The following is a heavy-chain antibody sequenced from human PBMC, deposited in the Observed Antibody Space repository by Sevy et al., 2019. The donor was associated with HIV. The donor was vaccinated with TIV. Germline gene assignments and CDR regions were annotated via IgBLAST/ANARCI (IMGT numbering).Heavy chain of an antibody. CDR3: ARHSXMTTVTXNY. D-gene: IGHD4-17*01. CDR1: GGSVSRSTYY. CDR2: IYYSGST. Sequence: SETLSLTCTVSGGSVSRSTYYWGWIRQPPGKGLEWIGSIYYSGSTYYNPSLKSRVTISVDTSKNQFSLKLSSVTAADTAVYYCARHSXMTTVTXNYWGQGTLVTVSS. V-gene: IGHV4-39*01. J-gene: IGHJ4*02.